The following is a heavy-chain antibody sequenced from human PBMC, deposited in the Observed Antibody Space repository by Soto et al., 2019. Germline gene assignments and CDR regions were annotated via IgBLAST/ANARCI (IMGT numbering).Heavy chain of an antibody. CDR2: ISGSSSTI. CDR3: ARDWGAAAGLYYFDY. D-gene: IGHD6-13*01. V-gene: IGHV3-48*01. Sequence: EVQLVESGGGLVQPGGSLRLSCAASGFSFSSYSMNWVRQAPGKGLEWVSYISGSSSTIYYADSVKGRFTISRDSAKNSLCLQMNGLRAEDTAVYYCARDWGAAAGLYYFDYWGQGTLVTVSS. J-gene: IGHJ4*02. CDR1: GFSFSSYS.